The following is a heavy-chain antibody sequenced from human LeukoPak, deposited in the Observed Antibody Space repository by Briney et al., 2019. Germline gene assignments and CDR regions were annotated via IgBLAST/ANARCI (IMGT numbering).Heavy chain of an antibody. J-gene: IGHJ4*02. D-gene: IGHD2-21*02. CDR3: AKDGTGCGGDCYSDY. V-gene: IGHV3-23*01. CDR1: GFTFSAYG. Sequence: GGSLRLSCAASGFTFSAYGMSWFRQAPGKGLEWVSAITYSSGNTYYADSVKGRFTISRDDSKNTLYLQMNSLRAEDTALYYCAKDGTGCGGDCYSDYWGQGTLVTVSS. CDR2: ITYSSGNT.